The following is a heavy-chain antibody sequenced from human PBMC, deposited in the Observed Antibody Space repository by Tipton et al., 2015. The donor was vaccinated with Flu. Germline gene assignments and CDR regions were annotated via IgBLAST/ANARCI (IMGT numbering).Heavy chain of an antibody. Sequence: QSGAEVKKPGASVKVSCKASGYTFTSYGISWVRQAPGQGLEWMGWISAYNGNTNYAQKLQGRVTMTTDTSTSTAYMELRSLRSDDTAVYYCARERGTIFGVVIIPNYYYYYGMDVWGQGTTVTVSS. CDR2: ISAYNGNT. CDR1: GYTFTSYG. V-gene: IGHV1-18*01. D-gene: IGHD3-3*01. CDR3: ARERGTIFGVVIIPNYYYYYGMDV. J-gene: IGHJ6*02.